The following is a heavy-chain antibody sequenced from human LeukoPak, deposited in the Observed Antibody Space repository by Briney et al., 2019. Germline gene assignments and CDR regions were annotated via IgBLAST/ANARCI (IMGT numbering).Heavy chain of an antibody. V-gene: IGHV3-7*05. J-gene: IGHJ3*02. CDR1: GFTLTTFW. Sequence: PGQSLRLSCAASGFTLTTFWMNWVRPAPGEGLEWVDIIHRDGNHKKYEDSVKSRINISRDNVKNSLFLQMNSVRAEDTAVYFCARDPTVTNVHDAFDMWGQGTMVTVSS. CDR2: IHRDGNHK. D-gene: IGHD5-12*01. CDR3: ARDPTVTNVHDAFDM.